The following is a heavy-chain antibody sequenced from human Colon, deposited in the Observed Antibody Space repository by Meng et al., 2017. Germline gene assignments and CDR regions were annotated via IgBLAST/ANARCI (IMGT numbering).Heavy chain of an antibody. CDR2: ISYNGST. V-gene: IGHV4-59*08. CDR1: GDSTSRFY. Sequence: QVQLQESGPGLVKPSESLSLTCTVSGDSTSRFYWNWIRQPPGKGLEWIGYISYNGSTNYNPSLNSRVTFSLDTPKNQFSLNLRSVTAADTAIYYCARQDSGMMGPTPFFASWGHGTLVTVSS. CDR3: ARQDSGMMGPTPFFAS. J-gene: IGHJ4*01. D-gene: IGHD1-26*01.